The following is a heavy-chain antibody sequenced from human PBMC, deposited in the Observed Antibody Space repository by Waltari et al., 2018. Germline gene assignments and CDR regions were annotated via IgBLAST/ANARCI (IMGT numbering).Heavy chain of an antibody. CDR2: IIPIFGTA. CDR3: ARGFPWSGRLHYYYYMDV. D-gene: IGHD1-26*01. J-gene: IGHJ6*03. Sequence: QVQLVQSGAEVKKPGSSVKVSCKASGGTFSSYAISWVRQAPGHGLEWMGGIIPIFGTANYAQKFQGRVTITADESTSTAYMELSSLRSEDTAVYYCARGFPWSGRLHYYYYMDVWGKGTTVTVSS. V-gene: IGHV1-69*01. CDR1: GGTFSSYA.